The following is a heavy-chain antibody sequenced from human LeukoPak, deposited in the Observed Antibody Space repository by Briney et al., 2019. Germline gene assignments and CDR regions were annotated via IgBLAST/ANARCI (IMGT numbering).Heavy chain of an antibody. CDR2: VYHSGST. V-gene: IGHV4-34*01. CDR1: GGSFSNYF. D-gene: IGHD2-8*01. J-gene: IGHJ3*02. CDR3: ARGGAVNGFDS. Sequence: MPSETLSLTCAIYGGSFSNYFWSWIRQTPGKGVEWIGEVYHSGSTDYNPSLKSRVSISIDKSKNHFSLKLRSVTAADTAVYFCARGGAVNGFDSWGQGTRVTVSS.